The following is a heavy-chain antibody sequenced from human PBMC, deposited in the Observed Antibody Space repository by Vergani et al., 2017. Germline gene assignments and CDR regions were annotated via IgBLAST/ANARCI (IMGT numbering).Heavy chain of an antibody. J-gene: IGHJ5*02. D-gene: IGHD6-13*01. CDR2: ISYDGSNK. Sequence: VQLVESGGGLVKPGGSLRLSCAASGFTFSSYAMHWVRQAPGKGLEWVAVISYDGSNKYYADSVKGRFTISRDNSKNTLYLQMNSLRAEDTAVYYCATGIAAAVNWFDPWGQGTLVTVSS. CDR1: GFTFSSYA. CDR3: ATGIAAAVNWFDP. V-gene: IGHV3-30-3*01.